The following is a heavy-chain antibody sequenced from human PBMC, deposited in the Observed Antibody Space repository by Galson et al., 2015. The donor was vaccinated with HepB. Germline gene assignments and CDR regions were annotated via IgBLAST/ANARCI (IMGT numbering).Heavy chain of an antibody. CDR3: ARVYCSSTSCPDAFDI. J-gene: IGHJ3*02. D-gene: IGHD2-2*01. CDR1: EFTFSSYW. Sequence: FLRLSCAAAEFTFSSYWLSWAGQAPGKGMRWVANIKQDGSEKYYVDSVKGLFTISRDNAKNSLYLQMNSLIAEDTAMYYCARVYCSSTSCPDAFDIWGQGTMVTVSS. V-gene: IGHV3-7*03. CDR2: IKQDGSEK.